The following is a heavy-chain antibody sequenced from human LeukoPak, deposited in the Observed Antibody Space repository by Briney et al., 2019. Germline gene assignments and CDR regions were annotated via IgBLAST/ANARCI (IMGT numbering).Heavy chain of an antibody. CDR2: IYPGDSDT. V-gene: IGHV5-51*01. J-gene: IGHJ4*02. D-gene: IGHD3-16*02. CDR3: ARQTGSFGGVIDYFDY. Sequence: GESLKISCKGSGYSFTSYWIGWVRQMPGKGLEWMGIIYPGDSDTRYSPSFQGQVTISADKSISTAYLQWSSLKASDTAMYYCARQTGSFGGVIDYFDYWGQGTLVTVSS. CDR1: GYSFTSYW.